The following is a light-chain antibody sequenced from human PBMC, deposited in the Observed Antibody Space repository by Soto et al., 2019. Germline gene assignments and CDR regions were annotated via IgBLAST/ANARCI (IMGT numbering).Light chain of an antibody. CDR1: SSDVGSYSL. CDR3: CSYAGSSSLV. J-gene: IGLJ1*01. Sequence: QSVLTQPASVSGSPGQSITISCTGTSSDVGSYSLISWYQQQPGKAPKLVIYGASERPSGVSDRFSGSKSGNTASLTISGLQPEDEADCYCCSYAGSSSLVFGTGTKVTVL. CDR2: GAS. V-gene: IGLV2-23*01.